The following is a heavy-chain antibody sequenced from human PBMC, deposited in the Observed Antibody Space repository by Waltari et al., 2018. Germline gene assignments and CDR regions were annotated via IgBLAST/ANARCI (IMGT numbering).Heavy chain of an antibody. V-gene: IGHV4-39*01. Sequence: QLQLPESGPGLVKPSVNLSFTCTVSGGSISINNYYWRWLRQPPGKGLEWIGSIYYSGSTYDNPSLKSRVTISVDTSKNQFSLKLCSVTAADTAVYYCASYSSGWYLVAFDIWGQGIMVTVSS. CDR3: ASYSSGWYLVAFDI. D-gene: IGHD6-19*01. CDR1: GGSISINNYY. CDR2: IYYSGST. J-gene: IGHJ3*02.